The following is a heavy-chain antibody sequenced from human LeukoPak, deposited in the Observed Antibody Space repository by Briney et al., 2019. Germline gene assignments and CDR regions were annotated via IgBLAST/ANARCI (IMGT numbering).Heavy chain of an antibody. J-gene: IGHJ4*02. CDR2: ISSSSSYI. V-gene: IGHV3-21*01. CDR1: GFTFSSYN. CDR3: ARDKSGSYYGDFDY. Sequence: GGSLRLSCAASGFTFSSYNMNWVRQAPGKGLEWVSSISSSSSYIYYADSVKGRFTISRDDAKNSLYLQMNSLRGEDTAVYYCARDKSGSYYGDFDYWGQGTLVTVSS. D-gene: IGHD1-26*01.